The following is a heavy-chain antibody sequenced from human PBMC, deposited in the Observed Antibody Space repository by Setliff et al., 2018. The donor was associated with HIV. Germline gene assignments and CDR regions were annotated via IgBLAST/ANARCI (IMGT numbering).Heavy chain of an antibody. V-gene: IGHV1-24*01. CDR2: FDPKDGKT. CDR3: ARAADYDFWSGYSSGWFDP. CDR1: GYTLTELS. J-gene: IGHJ5*02. D-gene: IGHD3-3*01. Sequence: ASVKVSCKVSGYTLTELSRHWVRQAPGKGLEWMGSFDPKDGKTRYAQKFQGRVTMTEDTSTDTAYMELSSLRSEDTAVYYCARAADYDFWSGYSSGWFDPWGQGTLVTVSS.